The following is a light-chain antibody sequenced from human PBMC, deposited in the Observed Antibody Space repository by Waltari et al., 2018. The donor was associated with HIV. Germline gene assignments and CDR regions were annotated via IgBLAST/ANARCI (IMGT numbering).Light chain of an antibody. V-gene: IGLV2-14*01. CDR2: EVS. Sequence: QSALTQPAPVPGSPGQSITISCTGTSSDVGGYNYVSWYHQHPGKAPKLMIYEVSNRPSGVSNRVAGSKSGNTASLTISGLQAEDEADYYCSSYTSSSVVFGGGTKLTVL. CDR3: SSYTSSSVV. CDR1: SSDVGGYNY. J-gene: IGLJ2*01.